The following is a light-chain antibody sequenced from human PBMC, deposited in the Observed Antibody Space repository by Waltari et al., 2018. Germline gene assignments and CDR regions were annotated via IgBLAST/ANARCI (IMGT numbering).Light chain of an antibody. CDR2: AAS. J-gene: IGKJ3*01. CDR3: QQYYSTPFT. CDR1: QSISSY. V-gene: IGKV1-39*01. Sequence: DIQMTQSPSSLSASVGDRVTITCRASQSISSYLNWYQQKQGKAPKLLIYAASSLQSGIPSRFSGSGSGTDFTLTISSLQAEDVAVYYCQQYYSTPFTFGPGTKVDIK.